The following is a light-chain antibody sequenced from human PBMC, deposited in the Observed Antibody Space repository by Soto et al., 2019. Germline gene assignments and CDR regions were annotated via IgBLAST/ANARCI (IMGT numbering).Light chain of an antibody. V-gene: IGLV1-44*01. J-gene: IGLJ2*01. CDR3: AAWDDSLNAVV. CDR1: SSNIGSNT. Sequence: QSVLTQPPSASGTPGQRVTISCSGGSSNIGSNTVNWYQHLPGTAPNLLIYSNNQRPSGVPDRFAGSKSGTSASLAISGLQSEDEAEYYCAAWDDSLNAVVFGGGTKLTVL. CDR2: SNN.